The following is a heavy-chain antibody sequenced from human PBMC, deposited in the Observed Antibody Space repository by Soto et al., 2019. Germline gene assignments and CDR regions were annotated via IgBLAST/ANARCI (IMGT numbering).Heavy chain of an antibody. J-gene: IGHJ3*02. D-gene: IGHD3-10*01. CDR2: IYYRGST. Sequence: QVQLQESGPGLVKPSEPLSLTCTVSGGAISSFYWSWMRQPPGKGLEWIGYIYYRGSTNYNPSLQSRVTISVDTSNNQFYLKLSSVTAAATAVYYWARDSPRITPVGAFDIWGQGTMVTVSS. V-gene: IGHV4-59*01. CDR1: GGAISSFY. CDR3: ARDSPRITPVGAFDI.